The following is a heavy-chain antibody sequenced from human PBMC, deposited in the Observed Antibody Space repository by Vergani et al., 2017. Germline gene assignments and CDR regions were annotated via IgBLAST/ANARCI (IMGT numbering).Heavy chain of an antibody. CDR3: ARGRYSSSSPGGWFDP. D-gene: IGHD6-13*01. V-gene: IGHV4-59*01. Sequence: QVQLQESGPGLVKPSETLSLTCTVSGGSISSYYWSWIRQPPGKGLEWIGYIYYSGSTNYNPSRKSRGTISVDTSKNQFSLKLSSVTAADTAVYYCARGRYSSSSPGGWFDPWGQGTLVTVSS. J-gene: IGHJ5*02. CDR2: IYYSGST. CDR1: GGSISSYY.